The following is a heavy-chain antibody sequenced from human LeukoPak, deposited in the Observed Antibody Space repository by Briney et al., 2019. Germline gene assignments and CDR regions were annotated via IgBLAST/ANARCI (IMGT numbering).Heavy chain of an antibody. CDR1: GGSISSGSYY. V-gene: IGHV4-61*02. CDR3: ARSHYSLRTYYYYYYMDV. CDR2: IYTSGST. J-gene: IGHJ6*03. Sequence: SETLSLTCTVSGGSISSGSYYWSWIRQPAGKGLEWIGRIYTSGSTNYNPSLKSRVTISVDTSKNQFSLKLSSVTAVDTAVYYCARSHYSLRTYYYYYYMDVWGKGTTVTVSS. D-gene: IGHD4-11*01.